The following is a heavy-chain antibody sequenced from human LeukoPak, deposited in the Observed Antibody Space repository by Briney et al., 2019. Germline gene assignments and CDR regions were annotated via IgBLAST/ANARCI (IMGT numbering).Heavy chain of an antibody. CDR3: ARAPPEESWLVYFDS. V-gene: IGHV4-59*01. CDR1: GGSISSYY. Sequence: SETLSLTCTVSGGSISSYYWSWIRQSPGKGLEWSGYIYYSGSTNSNPSLKSRVTISVDTSKNQLSLKLSSVTPADTAIYYCARAPPEESWLVYFDSWGQGTLVTVSS. D-gene: IGHD6-19*01. CDR2: IYYSGST. J-gene: IGHJ4*02.